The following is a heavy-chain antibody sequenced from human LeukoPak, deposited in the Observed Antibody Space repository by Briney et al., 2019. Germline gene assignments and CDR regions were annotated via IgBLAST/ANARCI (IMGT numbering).Heavy chain of an antibody. J-gene: IGHJ4*02. Sequence: PGGSLRLSCAASGFTFSNYAMSWVRQAPGKGPEWVSTISGGGGSTYYADSVKGRFTISRDNSKNTVYLQMNSVRAEDTAVYYCAKRLEGRYFDYWGQGTLVTVSS. D-gene: IGHD1-1*01. CDR2: ISGGGGST. CDR3: AKRLEGRYFDY. V-gene: IGHV3-23*01. CDR1: GFTFSNYA.